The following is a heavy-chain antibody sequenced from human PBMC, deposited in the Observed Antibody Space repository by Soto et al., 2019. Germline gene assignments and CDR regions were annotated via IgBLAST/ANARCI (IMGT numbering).Heavy chain of an antibody. Sequence: SETLSLTCSVSGRSMSSNYWSWIRQSPDKGLEWLGYVFYGGTDYNPSLRGRVTISVDTSKNQFSLKLSSVTAADTAVYYCARDLGYCSGGSCRRDYYYYGMDVWGQGTTVTVSS. CDR2: VFYGGT. J-gene: IGHJ6*02. CDR3: ARDLGYCSGGSCRRDYYYYGMDV. V-gene: IGHV4-59*01. CDR1: GRSMSSNY. D-gene: IGHD2-15*01.